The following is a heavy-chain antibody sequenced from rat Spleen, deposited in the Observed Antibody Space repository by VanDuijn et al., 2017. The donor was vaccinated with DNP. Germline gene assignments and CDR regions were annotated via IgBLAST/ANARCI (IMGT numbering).Heavy chain of an antibody. CDR1: GFTFSDYN. J-gene: IGHJ2*01. D-gene: IGHD3-1*01. Sequence: EVQLVESGGGLVQPGRSLKLSCAASGFTFSDYNMAWVRQAPKKGLEWVATISTSGGSTYYRDSVKGRFTISRDNAKSTLYLQMDSLRSEDTATYYCTTRTAPYWGQGVMVTVSS. CDR3: TTRTAPY. CDR2: ISTSGGST. V-gene: IGHV5S10*01.